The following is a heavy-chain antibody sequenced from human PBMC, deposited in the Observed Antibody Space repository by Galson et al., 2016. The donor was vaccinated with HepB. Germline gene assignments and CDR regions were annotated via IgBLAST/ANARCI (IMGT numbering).Heavy chain of an antibody. Sequence: SETLSLTCSVSGGSISRSDYSWGWIRQPPGKGLEWIGTIDNTGTTYCNPSLRNRVTISVDTSKNQFSLRLSSVTAADTAVYYCARRGSTTSYHDYWGQGTLVTVSS. CDR2: IDNTGTT. V-gene: IGHV4-39*01. CDR1: GGSISRSDYS. J-gene: IGHJ4*02. CDR3: ARRGSTTSYHDY. D-gene: IGHD1-1*01.